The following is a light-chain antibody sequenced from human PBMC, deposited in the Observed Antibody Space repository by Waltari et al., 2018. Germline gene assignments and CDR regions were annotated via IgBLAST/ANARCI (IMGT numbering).Light chain of an antibody. V-gene: IGKV3-11*01. Sequence: DIVLTQSPAILSLSPGERASLSCRASQSVTNYLAWYQQKPGQAPRLLIYDTSNRATGIPARFSCSGFGTDFTRTISRLEPEDFAVYYCQQRRDWPLTFGGGTKVEIK. CDR3: QQRRDWPLT. J-gene: IGKJ4*01. CDR2: DTS. CDR1: QSVTNY.